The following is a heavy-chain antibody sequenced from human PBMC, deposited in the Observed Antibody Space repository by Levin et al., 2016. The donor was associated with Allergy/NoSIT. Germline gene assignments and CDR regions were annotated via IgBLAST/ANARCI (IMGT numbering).Heavy chain of an antibody. CDR2: IYYSGST. Sequence: SQTLSLTCVVYGGSFNGHYWSWIRQPPGKGLEWIGHIYYSGSTNYNPSLKSRVTISVDTSKNQFSLKLSSVTAADTAVYYCARVGVGLRAGRAYGMDVWGQGTTVTVSS. CDR1: GGSFNGHY. D-gene: IGHD4-17*01. CDR3: ARVGVGLRAGRAYGMDV. J-gene: IGHJ6*02. V-gene: IGHV4-59*11.